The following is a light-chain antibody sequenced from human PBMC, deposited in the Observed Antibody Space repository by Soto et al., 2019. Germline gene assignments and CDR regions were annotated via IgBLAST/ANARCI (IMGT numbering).Light chain of an antibody. V-gene: IGLV2-14*01. CDR1: SSDVGGYNY. J-gene: IGLJ1*01. Sequence: QSALTQPASVSGSPGQSITISCTGTSSDVGGYNYVSWYEQYPGKAPKLLISEVSNRPSGVSNRFSGSKSGNTASLTISGLQAEDEANYFCISYTDFSGPYVFGTGTKATVL. CDR2: EVS. CDR3: ISYTDFSGPYV.